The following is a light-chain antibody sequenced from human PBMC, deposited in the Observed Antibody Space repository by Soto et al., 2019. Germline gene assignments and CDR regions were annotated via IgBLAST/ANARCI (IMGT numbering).Light chain of an antibody. CDR1: QSVSSSY. V-gene: IGKV3-20*01. Sequence: DIVLTQSPGTLSLSLGERATLSCRASQSVSSSYLAWYQQKPGQAPRLLIYGASSRATGIPDRFSGSGSGTDFTLTISRLEPEDFAMYYCHQYGISPPVTFGQGTRLEIK. J-gene: IGKJ5*01. CDR3: HQYGISPPVT. CDR2: GAS.